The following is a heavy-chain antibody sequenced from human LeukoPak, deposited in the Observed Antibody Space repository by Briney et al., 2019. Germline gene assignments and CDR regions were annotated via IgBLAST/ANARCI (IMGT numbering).Heavy chain of an antibody. CDR3: ARDGGGYYGSRQAFDI. J-gene: IGHJ3*02. V-gene: IGHV1-69*13. CDR2: IIPIFGTA. Sequence: SVKVSCKASGGTFSSYAISWVRQAPGQGLEWMGGIIPIFGTANYAQKFQGRVTIAADESTSTAYMELSSLRSEDTAVYYCARDGGGYYGSRQAFDIWGQGTVVTVSS. CDR1: GGTFSSYA. D-gene: IGHD3-10*01.